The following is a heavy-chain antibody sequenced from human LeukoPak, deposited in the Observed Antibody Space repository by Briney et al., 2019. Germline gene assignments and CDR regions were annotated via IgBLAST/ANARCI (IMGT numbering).Heavy chain of an antibody. CDR3: ARDVEGLFDP. CDR1: GFTVSSNY. V-gene: IGHV3-53*01. CDR2: IYSGGST. Sequence: GGSLRLSCAASGFTVSSNYMSWVRQAPGKGLEWVSVIYSGGSTYYADSVKGRFTISRDNSKNTLYLQMNSLRAEDTAVYYCARDVEGLFDPWGREPWSPSPQ. J-gene: IGHJ5*02. D-gene: IGHD5-24*01.